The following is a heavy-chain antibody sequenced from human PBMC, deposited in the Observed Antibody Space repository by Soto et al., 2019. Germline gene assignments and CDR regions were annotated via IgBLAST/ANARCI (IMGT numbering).Heavy chain of an antibody. CDR1: GFTFRSYA. V-gene: IGHV3-23*01. J-gene: IGHJ4*02. Sequence: GGSLRLSCAASGFTFRSYAMNWVRQAPGKGLEWVSAISGSGGSTYYADSVKGRFTISRDNSKNTLYLQMNSLRAEDTAVYYCAKDPEWEPLQGTFDLWGQGTLVTVSS. CDR3: AKDPEWEPLQGTFDL. CDR2: ISGSGGST. D-gene: IGHD1-26*01.